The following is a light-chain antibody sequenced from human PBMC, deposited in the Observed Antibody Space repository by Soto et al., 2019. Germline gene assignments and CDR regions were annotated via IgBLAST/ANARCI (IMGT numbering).Light chain of an antibody. J-gene: IGKJ4*01. CDR2: DVS. V-gene: IGKV3-20*01. CDR3: QQYGSTPVT. Sequence: EIVLTQSPGTLSSSPGESATLSCRASQSVRNNYLAWYQQKPGQPQTILIYDVSTMAAGIPDRFSGSGSGIACTLTSSRLELEDFALYYCQQYGSTPVTCGGGTKVEIE. CDR1: QSVRNNY.